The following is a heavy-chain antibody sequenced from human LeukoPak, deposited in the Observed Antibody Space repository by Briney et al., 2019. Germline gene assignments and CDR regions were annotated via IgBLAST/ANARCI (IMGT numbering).Heavy chain of an antibody. D-gene: IGHD6-19*01. CDR2: ISAYNGNT. CDR3: ARAGGIAVAGTRIGGY. CDR1: GYTFTSYD. J-gene: IGHJ4*02. V-gene: IGHV1-18*01. Sequence: ASVKVSCKASGYTFTSYDISWVRQAPGQGLEWMGWISAYNGNTNYAQKLQGRVTMTTDTSTSTAYMELRSLRSDDTAVYYCARAGGIAVAGTRIGGYWGQGTLVTVSS.